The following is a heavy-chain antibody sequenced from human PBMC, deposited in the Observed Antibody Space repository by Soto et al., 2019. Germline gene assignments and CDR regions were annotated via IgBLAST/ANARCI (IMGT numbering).Heavy chain of an antibody. J-gene: IGHJ5*02. CDR1: GASVAGGSYY. D-gene: IGHD5-12*01. V-gene: IGHV4-30-4*01. CDR3: ARDTYSGYDFGL. Sequence: QVQLRESGPGLVKPSQTLSLTCSVSGASVAGGSYYWSWVRQPPGKGLEWIGYIPSRGRPFYNPSLTSRGTISADTSKNQLSLQLTSVTAADKAVYYCARDTYSGYDFGLWGQGPLVTVSS. CDR2: IPSRGRP.